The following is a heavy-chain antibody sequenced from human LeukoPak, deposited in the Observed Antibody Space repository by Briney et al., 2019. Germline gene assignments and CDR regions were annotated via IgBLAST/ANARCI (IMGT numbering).Heavy chain of an antibody. CDR1: GVSISSGSYY. Sequence: SQTLSLTCTVSGVSISSGSYYWSWIRQPAGKGLEWIGRIYTSGSTNYNPSLKRRVNISVGTSKNQFSLKLSSVTAADTAVYYCARSPGQSLRSAWFDPWGQGTLVTVSS. D-gene: IGHD4-17*01. CDR2: IYTSGST. J-gene: IGHJ5*02. CDR3: ARSPGQSLRSAWFDP. V-gene: IGHV4-61*02.